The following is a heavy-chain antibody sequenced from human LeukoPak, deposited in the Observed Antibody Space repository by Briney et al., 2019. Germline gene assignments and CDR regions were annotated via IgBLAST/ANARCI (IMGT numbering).Heavy chain of an antibody. D-gene: IGHD6-13*01. V-gene: IGHV3-23*01. CDR3: ARVYSSSSSWYGDFDY. CDR1: GFTFSSYA. Sequence: GGSLRLLCAASGFTFSSYAMSWVRQAPGKGLEWVSGMSATGGSTYHADSVKGRFTFSRDNSKNTLYLHMNNLRAEDTAVYYCARVYSSSSSWYGDFDYRGQGTPVTLSS. J-gene: IGHJ4*02. CDR2: MSATGGST.